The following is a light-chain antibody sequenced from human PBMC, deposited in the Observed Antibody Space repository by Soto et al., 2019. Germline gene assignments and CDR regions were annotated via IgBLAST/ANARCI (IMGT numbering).Light chain of an antibody. J-gene: IGKJ2*02. Sequence: DIEMTQSPPSLSASVGDRVTITCRASQSIYHYLNWYQKKPGTAPKLLVYAADRLQSWVPSRFSGSGSGTDFTLTITNLQPADFATYYCQQSYSSPRTFGQGTEREIK. CDR1: QSIYHY. CDR2: AAD. V-gene: IGKV1-39*01. CDR3: QQSYSSPRT.